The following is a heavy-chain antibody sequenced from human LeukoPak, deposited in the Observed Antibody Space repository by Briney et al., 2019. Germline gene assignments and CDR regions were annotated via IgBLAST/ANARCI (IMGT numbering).Heavy chain of an antibody. Sequence: PSETLSLTCTVSGGSISSSSYYWGWIRQPPGKGLEWIGSIYYSGSTYYNPSLKSRVTISVDTSKNQFSLKLSSVSAADTAVYYCARGLEWLLIDFDYWGQGTLVTVSS. D-gene: IGHD3-3*01. CDR2: IYYSGST. CDR3: ARGLEWLLIDFDY. CDR1: GGSISSSSYY. V-gene: IGHV4-39*01. J-gene: IGHJ4*02.